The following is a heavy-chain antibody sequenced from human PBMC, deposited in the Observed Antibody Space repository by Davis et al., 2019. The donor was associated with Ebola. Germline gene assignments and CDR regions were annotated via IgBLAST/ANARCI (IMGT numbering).Heavy chain of an antibody. CDR3: TKGSPREVATGSGFDI. CDR2: FDPEDGET. Sequence: ASVKVSCKVSGYTLTKLSMHWVRQAPGKGLEWMGGFDPEDGETIYAQKFQGRVTMTEDTSTDTAYMKLSSLRSEDTAVYYCTKGSPREVATGSGFDIWGQGTIVTVS. D-gene: IGHD5-12*01. V-gene: IGHV1-24*01. CDR1: GYTLTKLS. J-gene: IGHJ3*02.